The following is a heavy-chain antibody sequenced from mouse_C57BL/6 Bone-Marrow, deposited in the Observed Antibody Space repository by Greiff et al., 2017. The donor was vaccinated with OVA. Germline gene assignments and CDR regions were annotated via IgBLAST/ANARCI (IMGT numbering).Heavy chain of an antibody. D-gene: IGHD1-1*02. CDR3: ARRGWSYAMDY. J-gene: IGHJ4*01. CDR2: INPGSGGT. CDR1: GYAFTNYL. Sequence: ESGAELVRPGTSVKVSCKASGYAFTNYLIEWVKQRPGQGLEWIGVINPGSGGTNYNEKFKGKATLTADKSSSTAYMQLSSLTSEDSAVYFCARRGWSYAMDYWGQGTSVTVSS. V-gene: IGHV1-54*01.